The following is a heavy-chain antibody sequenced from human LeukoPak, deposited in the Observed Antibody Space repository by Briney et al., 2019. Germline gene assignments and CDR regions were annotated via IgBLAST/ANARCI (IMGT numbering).Heavy chain of an antibody. D-gene: IGHD6-13*01. Sequence: SQTLSLTCTVSGGSISSGSYYWSWIRQPAGKGLEWIGHIYTSGSTNYNPSLKSRVTISVDTSKNQFSLKLSSVTAADTAVYYCARAEISIAAAGDYWGQGTLVTVSS. CDR3: ARAEISIAAAGDY. CDR2: IYTSGST. J-gene: IGHJ4*02. CDR1: GGSISSGSYY. V-gene: IGHV4-61*09.